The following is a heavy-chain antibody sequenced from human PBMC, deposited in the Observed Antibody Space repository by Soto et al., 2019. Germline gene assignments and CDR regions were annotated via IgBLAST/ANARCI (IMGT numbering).Heavy chain of an antibody. V-gene: IGHV4-34*01. D-gene: IGHD4-17*01. CDR3: ARRALYGEADY. CDR2: INHSGST. J-gene: IGHJ4*02. Sequence: KPSETLSLTCAVYGGSFSGYYWSWIRQPPGKGLEWIGEINHSGSTNYNPSLKSRVTISVDTSKNQFSLKLSSVTAADTAVYYCARRALYGEADYWGQGTLVTVSS. CDR1: GGSFSGYY.